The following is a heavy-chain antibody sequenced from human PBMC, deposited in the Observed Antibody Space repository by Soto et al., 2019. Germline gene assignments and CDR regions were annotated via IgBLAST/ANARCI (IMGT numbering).Heavy chain of an antibody. CDR1: GFTFGDYA. V-gene: IGHV3-49*04. Sequence: HPGGSLRLSCTASGFTFGDYAMSWVRQAPGKGLEWVGFIRSKAYGGTAEYASSVKGRFTISRDDSKSVAYLQMNSLQTEDTALYYCTRYTYYYDHLDYWGQGTQVTVSS. J-gene: IGHJ4*02. CDR3: TRYTYYYDHLDY. D-gene: IGHD3-22*01. CDR2: IRSKAYGGTA.